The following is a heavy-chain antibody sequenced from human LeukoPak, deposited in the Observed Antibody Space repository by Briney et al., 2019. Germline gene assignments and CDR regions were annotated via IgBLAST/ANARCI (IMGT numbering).Heavy chain of an antibody. CDR2: INPNSGGT. V-gene: IGHV1-2*02. D-gene: IGHD2-2*01. J-gene: IGHJ5*02. CDR1: GYTFTGYY. CDR3: ARPLVVPAVGFEP. Sequence: GASVKVSCKASGYTFTGYYMHWVRQAPGQGLEWMGWINPNSGGTNYAQKSQGRVTMTRDTSLSTAYMELSRLRSNDTAVNCGARPLVVPAVGFEPGGQGTLGTVS.